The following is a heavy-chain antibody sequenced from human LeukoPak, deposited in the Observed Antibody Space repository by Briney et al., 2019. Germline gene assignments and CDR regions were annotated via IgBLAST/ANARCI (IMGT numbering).Heavy chain of an antibody. D-gene: IGHD1-1*01. J-gene: IGHJ3*02. CDR3: VRGKNDGGAFNI. Sequence: ASVKVSCKASGGTFSSYAISWVRQAPGQGLEWMGWMNPSSGSIGYAEKFRGRVTITEDAPTATSHMEVRSLRFNDTAMYYCVRGKNDGGAFNIWGQGTMVTVSS. CDR2: MNPSSGSI. CDR1: GGTFSSYA. V-gene: IGHV1-8*03.